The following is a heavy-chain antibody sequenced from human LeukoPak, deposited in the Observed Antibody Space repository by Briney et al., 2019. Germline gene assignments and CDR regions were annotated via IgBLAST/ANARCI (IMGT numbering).Heavy chain of an antibody. J-gene: IGHJ5*02. CDR2: INHSGST. CDR1: GGSFSGYY. V-gene: IGHV4-34*01. Sequence: SETLSLTCAVYGGSFSGYYWSWIRQPPGKGLEWIGEINHSGSTNYNPSLKSRVTISVDTSKNQFSLKLSSVTAVDTAVYYCARDGWGRDGYNYGPWGQGTLVTVSS. CDR3: ARDGWGRDGYNYGP. D-gene: IGHD5-24*01.